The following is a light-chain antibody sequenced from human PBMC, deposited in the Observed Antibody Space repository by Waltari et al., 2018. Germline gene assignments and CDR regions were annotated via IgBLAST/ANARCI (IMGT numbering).Light chain of an antibody. Sequence: QTVVTQEPSLSVSPGGTVTPTCGLSSGSVSTTYYPSWYQQAPGQSPRTLICDTNTRSSGVPDRFSGSILDNKAALTITGAQADDESDYYCVLSMGSGIWVFGGGTKLTVL. J-gene: IGLJ3*02. CDR3: VLSMGSGIWV. CDR2: DTN. V-gene: IGLV8-61*01. CDR1: SGSVSTTYY.